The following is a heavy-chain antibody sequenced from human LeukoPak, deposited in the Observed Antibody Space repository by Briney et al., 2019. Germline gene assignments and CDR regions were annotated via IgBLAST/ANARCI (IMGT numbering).Heavy chain of an antibody. CDR1: GFTFSSYW. V-gene: IGHV3-7*01. D-gene: IGHD5-24*01. CDR3: ARARMATMGANWFDP. CDR2: IKQDGSEK. Sequence: GGSLSLSCAASGFTFSSYWMSWVRQAPGEGLEWVANIKQDGSEKYYVDSVKGRFTISRDNAKNSLYLQMNSLRAEDTAVYYCARARMATMGANWFDPWGQGTLVTVSS. J-gene: IGHJ5*02.